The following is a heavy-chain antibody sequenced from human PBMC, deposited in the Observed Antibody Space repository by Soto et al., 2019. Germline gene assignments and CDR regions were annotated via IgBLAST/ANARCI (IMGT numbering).Heavy chain of an antibody. CDR1: GGSMSSGGYS. J-gene: IGHJ6*02. CDR2: IYHNGSP. V-gene: IGHV4-30-2*01. CDR3: ARVPDV. Sequence: SETLSLTCAVSGGSMSSGGYSWSWIRQPPGKGLEWIGYIYHNGSPYYNPSLKSRVTISVDRSKNQFSLKLSSVTAADTAVYYCARVPDVWGQGTTVT.